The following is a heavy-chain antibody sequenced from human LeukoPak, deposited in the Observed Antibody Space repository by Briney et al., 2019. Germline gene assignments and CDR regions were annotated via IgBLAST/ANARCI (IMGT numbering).Heavy chain of an antibody. CDR3: TVSSSWTYFDY. Sequence: GGSLRLSCAASGFTFNSYAIHWVRQAPGKGLEWVAVISYDGSKKFYAHSVKGRFTISRDNSKNTLYLHMNSLRAEDTAVYYCTVSSSWTYFDYWGQGTLVTVSS. J-gene: IGHJ4*02. CDR1: GFTFNSYA. V-gene: IGHV3-30*04. CDR2: ISYDGSKK. D-gene: IGHD6-13*01.